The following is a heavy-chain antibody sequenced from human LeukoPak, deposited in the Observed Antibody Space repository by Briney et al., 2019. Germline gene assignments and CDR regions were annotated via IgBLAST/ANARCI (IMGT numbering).Heavy chain of an antibody. Sequence: SETLSLTCTVSGGSISSSSYYWGWIRQPPGKGLEWIGSIYYSGSTYYNPSLKSRVTISVDTSKNQFSLKLSSVTAADTAVYYCVRHDGRGGATMGALDSWGQGSLVTVTS. D-gene: IGHD5-12*01. CDR2: IYYSGST. J-gene: IGHJ4*02. CDR3: VRHDGRGGATMGALDS. V-gene: IGHV4-39*01. CDR1: GGSISSSSYY.